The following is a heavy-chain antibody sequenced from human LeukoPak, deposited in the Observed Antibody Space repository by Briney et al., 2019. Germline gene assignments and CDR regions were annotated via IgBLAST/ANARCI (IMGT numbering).Heavy chain of an antibody. V-gene: IGHV4-39*07. CDR1: GGSISSSSYY. CDR3: AREGAMVRIDY. D-gene: IGHD5-18*01. CDR2: IYYSGST. J-gene: IGHJ4*02. Sequence: PSESLSLTCTVSGGSISSSSYYWGWIRQPPGKGLEWIGSIYYSGSTYYNPSLKSRVTISVDTSKNQFSLKLSSVTAADTAVYYCAREGAMVRIDYWGQGTLVTVSS.